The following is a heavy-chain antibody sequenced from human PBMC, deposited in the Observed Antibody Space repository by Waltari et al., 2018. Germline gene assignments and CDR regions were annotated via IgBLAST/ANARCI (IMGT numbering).Heavy chain of an antibody. J-gene: IGHJ4*02. CDR3: ARGGMARRFDY. D-gene: IGHD6-13*01. V-gene: IGHV4-59*01. Sequence: QVQLQESGPGLVKPSETLSLTCPVSGGSISSYYWRWSRQPPGKGLEWIGYIYYSGSTNYNPSLKSRVTISVDTSKNQFSLKLSSVTAADTAVYYCARGGMARRFDYWGQGTLVTVSS. CDR2: IYYSGST. CDR1: GGSISSYY.